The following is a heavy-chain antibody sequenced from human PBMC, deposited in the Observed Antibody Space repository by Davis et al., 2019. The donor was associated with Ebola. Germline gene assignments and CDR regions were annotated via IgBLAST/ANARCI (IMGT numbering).Heavy chain of an antibody. J-gene: IGHJ4*02. CDR3: ARLVTACSGGICYSDFDD. Sequence: MPSETLSLTCNVSGVSTGTSGYYWGCVRQPPGKGLVWIGTLHFRGYTYYSPSLTGRVTLSGDSSKNEFSLTLDSVTAADTGVYYCARLVTACSGGICYSDFDDWGQGTLVTVSS. D-gene: IGHD2-15*01. CDR2: LHFRGYT. CDR1: GVSTGTSGYY. V-gene: IGHV4-39*01.